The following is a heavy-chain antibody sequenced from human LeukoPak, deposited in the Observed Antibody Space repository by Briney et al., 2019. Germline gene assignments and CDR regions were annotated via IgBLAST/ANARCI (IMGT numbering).Heavy chain of an antibody. J-gene: IGHJ4*02. D-gene: IGHD7-27*01. CDR1: GFSFSRYW. CDR2: INQDGSVT. V-gene: IGHV3-7*04. CDR3: SGDPGDY. Sequence: GGSLRLSCAASGFSFSRYWMSWVRQAPGKGLEWVANINQDGSVTYYVDSVEGRFTISRDNAKNSLFLQMTSLRAEDTAVYFCSGDPGDYWGQGTLVTVPS.